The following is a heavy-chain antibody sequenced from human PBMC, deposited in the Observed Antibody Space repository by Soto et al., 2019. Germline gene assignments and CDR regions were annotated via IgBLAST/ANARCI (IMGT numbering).Heavy chain of an antibody. D-gene: IGHD2-2*01. CDR2: MRSKADNYET. J-gene: IGHJ4*02. Sequence: EVQLVESGGGSVQPGESLKLSCSTSGFTFSASHMHWVRQAPGKGLEWVGHMRSKADNYETADGASVRGRFTVSRDDSKNTAYLQRDSVRAEDTAVYYCARQTVSCHDFWGQGTLVTVSS. V-gene: IGHV3-73*01. CDR1: GFTFSASH. CDR3: ARQTVSCHDF.